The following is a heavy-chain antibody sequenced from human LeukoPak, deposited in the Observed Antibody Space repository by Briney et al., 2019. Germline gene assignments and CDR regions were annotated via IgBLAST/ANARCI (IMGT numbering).Heavy chain of an antibody. J-gene: IGHJ6*03. CDR3: ARGGPEVYYYYMDV. V-gene: IGHV4-4*07. Sequence: SETLSLTCTVSGGSISSYYWSWIRQPAGKRLEGIGRIYTSGSTNYNPSLKSRVTMSVDTSKNQFSLKLSSVTAADTAVYYCARGGPEVYYYYMDVWGKGTTVTVSS. CDR1: GGSISSYY. D-gene: IGHD2-15*01. CDR2: IYTSGST.